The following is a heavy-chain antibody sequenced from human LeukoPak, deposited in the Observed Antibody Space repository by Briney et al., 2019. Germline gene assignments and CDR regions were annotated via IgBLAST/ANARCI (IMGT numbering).Heavy chain of an antibody. D-gene: IGHD6-19*01. CDR1: GFTVSSNY. CDR2: IYSGGST. Sequence: QSGGSLRFSCAASGFTVSSNYMSWVRQAPGKGLEWVSVIYSGGSTYYADSVKGRFTISRDNSKNTLYLQMNSLRAEDTAVYYCAREAIRASGWYGDFDYWGQGTLVTVSS. V-gene: IGHV3-66*01. J-gene: IGHJ4*02. CDR3: AREAIRASGWYGDFDY.